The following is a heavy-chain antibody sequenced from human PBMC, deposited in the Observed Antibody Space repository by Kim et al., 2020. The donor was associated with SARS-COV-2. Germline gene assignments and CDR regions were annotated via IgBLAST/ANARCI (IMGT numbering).Heavy chain of an antibody. Sequence: GGSLRLSCAASGFIFSSSCLHWVRQAPGKGLVWVGGIRDDGSDIQYADSVKGRFSISRDNSKNILYLQMNSLRVEDTAVYYCTRGVNNLAYCYYG. CDR1: GFIFSSSC. CDR2: IRDDGSDI. J-gene: IGHJ6*01. D-gene: IGHD1-1*01. V-gene: IGHV3-33*01. CDR3: TRGVNNLAYCYYG.